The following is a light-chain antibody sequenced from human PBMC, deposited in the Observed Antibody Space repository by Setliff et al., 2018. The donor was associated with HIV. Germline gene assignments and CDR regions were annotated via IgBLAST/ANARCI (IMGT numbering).Light chain of an antibody. J-gene: IGLJ1*01. Sequence: QSALTQPASVSGSPGQSITISCTGTSSDVGGYNYVSWYQQHPGKAPNLLIYDVRNRPSGVSNRFSGSKSGNTASLTISGLRAEDEADYYCSSYAISNTLPFGTGTKVTVL. V-gene: IGLV2-14*03. CDR3: SSYAISNTLP. CDR2: DVR. CDR1: SSDVGGYNY.